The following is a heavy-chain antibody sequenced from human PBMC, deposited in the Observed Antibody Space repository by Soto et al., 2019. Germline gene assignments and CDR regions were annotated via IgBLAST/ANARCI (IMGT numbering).Heavy chain of an antibody. Sequence: ASVKGSCKASGYTFTSYGISWVRQAPGQGLEWMGWISAYNGNTNYAQKLQDRVTMTTDTSTSTAYKELRSLRSDDTAVYYCARDRCSSTSCYLYYYYGMDVWGQGTTVTVSS. J-gene: IGHJ6*02. CDR1: GYTFTSYG. V-gene: IGHV1-18*04. CDR3: ARDRCSSTSCYLYYYYGMDV. CDR2: ISAYNGNT. D-gene: IGHD2-2*01.